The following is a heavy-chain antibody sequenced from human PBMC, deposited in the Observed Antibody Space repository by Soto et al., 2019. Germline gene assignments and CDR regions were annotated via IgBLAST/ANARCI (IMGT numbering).Heavy chain of an antibody. CDR1: GFTFSSYA. CDR3: AKRAVGIYFDY. CDR2: ISGSGGST. V-gene: IGHV3-23*01. Sequence: EVQLLESGGGLVQPGGSLRLSCAVSGFTFSSYAMNWVRQAPGKGLEWVSVISGSGGSTYYADSVKGRFTISRDNSKNTLHLQMNSLRAVDTAVYYCAKRAVGIYFDYWGQGTLVTVSS. J-gene: IGHJ4*02. D-gene: IGHD6-13*01.